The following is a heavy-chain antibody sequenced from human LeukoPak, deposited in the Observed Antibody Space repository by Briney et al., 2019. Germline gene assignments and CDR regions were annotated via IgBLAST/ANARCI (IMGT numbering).Heavy chain of an antibody. CDR3: ARPGQWLDQGGFDY. J-gene: IGHJ4*02. CDR2: IYYSGST. Sequence: PSETLSLTCTVSGGSISSGGYYWSWIRQHPGKGLEWIGYIYYSGSTYYNPSLKSRVTISVDTSKNQFSLKLSSVTAADTAVYYCARPGQWLDQGGFDYWGQGTLVTVSS. V-gene: IGHV4-31*03. D-gene: IGHD6-19*01. CDR1: GGSISSGGYY.